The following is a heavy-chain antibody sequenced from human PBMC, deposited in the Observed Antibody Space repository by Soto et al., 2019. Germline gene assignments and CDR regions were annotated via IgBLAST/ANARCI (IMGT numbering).Heavy chain of an antibody. CDR1: GYTFTSYG. D-gene: IGHD6-6*01. CDR2: ISAYNGNT. CDR3: ARDRGREYSSSSPVGDDYYYYGMDV. Sequence: ASVKVSCKASGYTFTSYGISWVRQAPGQGLEWMGWISAYNGNTNYAQKLQGRVTMTTDTSTSTAYMELRSLRSDDTAVYYCARDRGREYSSSSPVGDDYYYYGMDVWGQGTTVTVSS. J-gene: IGHJ6*02. V-gene: IGHV1-18*01.